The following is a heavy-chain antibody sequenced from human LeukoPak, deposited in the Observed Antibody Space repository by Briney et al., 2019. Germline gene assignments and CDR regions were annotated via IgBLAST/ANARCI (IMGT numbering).Heavy chain of an antibody. CDR1: GFTFSNAW. CDR2: ISFSGRST. Sequence: GESLRLSCAASGFTFSNAWMSWVRQAPGKGLEWVLGISFSGRSTNYADSVKGRFIISRDNSNNTLHLQMNSLRAEDTAVYYCAKDREKAVGATIFDHWGQGTLVTVSS. CDR3: AKDREKAVGATIFDH. D-gene: IGHD1-26*01. J-gene: IGHJ4*02. V-gene: IGHV3-23*01.